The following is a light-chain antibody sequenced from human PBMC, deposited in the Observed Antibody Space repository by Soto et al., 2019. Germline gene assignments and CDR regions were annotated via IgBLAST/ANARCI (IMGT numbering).Light chain of an antibody. CDR3: QQRSNWPPQVT. J-gene: IGKJ5*01. V-gene: IGKV3-11*01. CDR2: DAS. CDR1: QTVSTY. Sequence: EIVLTQSPATLSLSPGERATLSCRASQTVSTYLAWYQQKPGQAPRLLIYDASNRATGIPARFSGSGSGTDFTITISSLEPADVAVYYWQQRSNWPPQVTFGQGTQLEIK.